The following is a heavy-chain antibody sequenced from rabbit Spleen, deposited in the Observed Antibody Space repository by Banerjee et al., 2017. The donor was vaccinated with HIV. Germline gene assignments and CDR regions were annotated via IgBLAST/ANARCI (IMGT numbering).Heavy chain of an antibody. J-gene: IGHJ6*01. CDR3: ARSTYGYADYGDLYYAAMDL. D-gene: IGHD6-1*01. Sequence: QEQLEESGGGLVKPEGSLTLTCKASGVSLNDKDVMCWVRQAPGKGLEWIACIDAGSSGFTYFATWAKGRFTISKTSSTTVTLQMTSLTAADTATYFCARSTYGYADYGDLYYAAMDLWGPGTLVTVS. CDR2: IDAGSSGFT. V-gene: IGHV1S45*01. CDR1: GVSLNDKDV.